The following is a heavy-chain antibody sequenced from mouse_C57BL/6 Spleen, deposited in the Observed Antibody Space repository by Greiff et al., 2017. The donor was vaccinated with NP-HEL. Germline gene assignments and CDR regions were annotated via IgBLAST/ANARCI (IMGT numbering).Heavy chain of an antibody. V-gene: IGHV1-64*01. CDR2: IHPNSGST. D-gene: IGHD2-5*01. CDR1: GYTFTSYW. J-gene: IGHJ2*01. CDR3: ANSNPDY. Sequence: LQQPGASVKLSCKASGYTFTSYWMHWVKQRPGQGLEWIGMIHPNSGSTNYNEKFKSKATLTVDKSSSTAYMQLSSLTSEDSAVYYCANSNPDYWGQGTTLTVSS.